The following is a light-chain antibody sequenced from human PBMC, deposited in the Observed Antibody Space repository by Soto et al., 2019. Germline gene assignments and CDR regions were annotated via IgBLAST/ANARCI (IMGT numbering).Light chain of an antibody. CDR2: KAS. CDR3: QQLNSYPIT. J-gene: IGKJ5*01. Sequence: DIHMTQSPSTLSSSLGDRGTITFLASQTIDSWLAWYQQRPGKPPNLLIYKASTLASGVPSRFSGSGSGTDFTLTISSLQPEDFATYYCQQLNSYPITFGQGTRLEI. CDR1: QTIDSW. V-gene: IGKV1-5*03.